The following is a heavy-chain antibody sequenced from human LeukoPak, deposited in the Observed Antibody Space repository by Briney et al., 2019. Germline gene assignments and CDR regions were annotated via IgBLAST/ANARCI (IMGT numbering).Heavy chain of an antibody. D-gene: IGHD4-11*01. Sequence: GSLRLSCAASGFTFGDYGMHWVRQTPAKGLEWLAVMSYDGSNTYYEDSVKGRFSISRDNSKNTVYLLLNDLRTEDSAIYYCCSATSMTTVTTDYWGQGTLVSVSS. V-gene: IGHV3-30*03. CDR1: GFTFGDYG. CDR2: MSYDGSNT. J-gene: IGHJ4*02. CDR3: CSATSMTTVTTDY.